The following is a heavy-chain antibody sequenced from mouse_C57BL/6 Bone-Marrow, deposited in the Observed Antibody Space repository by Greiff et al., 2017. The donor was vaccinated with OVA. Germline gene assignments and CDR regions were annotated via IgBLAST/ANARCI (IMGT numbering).Heavy chain of an antibody. CDR3: ARRLRLRARDY. CDR1: GYTFTSYW. V-gene: IGHV1-61*01. Sequence: QVQLQQPGAELVRPGSSVKLSCKASGYTFTSYWMDRVKQRPGPGLEWIGNIYTSDSETHYNQKFKDKATLTVDNSSSTASWQLSSLTSEDSAVYYCARRLRLRARDYWGQGTSVTVSS. CDR2: IYTSDSET. D-gene: IGHD1-2*01. J-gene: IGHJ4*01.